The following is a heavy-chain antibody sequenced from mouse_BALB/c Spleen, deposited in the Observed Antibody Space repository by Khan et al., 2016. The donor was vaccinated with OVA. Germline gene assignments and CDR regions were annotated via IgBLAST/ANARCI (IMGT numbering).Heavy chain of an antibody. CDR2: VNPNTGGS. D-gene: IGHD2-14*01. CDR3: ARGYDFFAY. J-gene: IGHJ3*01. Sequence: EVELVESGPDLVKPGASVKISCKASGYSFTLYYMTWVKQSHGKSLEWIGRVNPNTGGSDYNQEFKGKAILTVDKSSNTAYMELHSLTSEDSAVYYCARGYDFFAYCGQGTLVTVSA. CDR1: GYSFTLYY. V-gene: IGHV1-26*01.